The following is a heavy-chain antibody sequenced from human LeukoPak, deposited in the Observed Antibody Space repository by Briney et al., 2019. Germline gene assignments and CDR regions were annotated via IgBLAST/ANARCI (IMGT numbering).Heavy chain of an antibody. V-gene: IGHV5-51*01. CDR1: GYSFTSYW. Sequence: PGESLKISCKGSGYSFTSYWIGWVRQMPGKGLEWMGIIYPGDSDTRYSPSFQGQVTISADKSISTAYLQWSSLKASDTAMYYCARTTGSYLRPSDAFDIWGQGTMVTVSS. CDR3: ARTTGSYLRPSDAFDI. D-gene: IGHD1-26*01. CDR2: IYPGDSDT. J-gene: IGHJ3*02.